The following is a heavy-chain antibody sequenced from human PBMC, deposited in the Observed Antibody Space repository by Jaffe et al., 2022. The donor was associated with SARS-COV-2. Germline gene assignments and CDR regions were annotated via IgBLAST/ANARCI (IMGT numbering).Heavy chain of an antibody. CDR2: IKQDGSET. J-gene: IGHJ4*02. Sequence: EVQLVESGGGLVQPGGSLRLSCAASGFRLSSAWMSWVRQAPGKGPEWVANIKQDGSETYYVDSVKGRFTISRDTAKNSLYLQMNSLRVEDTAVYYCARGGKWGQGTLVTVSS. CDR1: GFRLSSAW. CDR3: ARGGK. V-gene: IGHV3-7*01.